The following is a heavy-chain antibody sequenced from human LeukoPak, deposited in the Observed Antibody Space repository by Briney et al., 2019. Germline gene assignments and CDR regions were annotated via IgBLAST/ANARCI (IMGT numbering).Heavy chain of an antibody. Sequence: ASVKVSCKASGYTFTSYGISWVRQAPGQGLEWMGWISAYNGNTNYAQKLQGRVTMTTDTSTSTAYMELRSLRSDDTAVYYCARDQEDYDFWSEDAFVIWGQGTMVSVCS. CDR3: ARDQEDYDFWSEDAFVI. D-gene: IGHD3-3*01. CDR2: ISAYNGNT. J-gene: IGHJ3*02. CDR1: GYTFTSYG. V-gene: IGHV1-18*01.